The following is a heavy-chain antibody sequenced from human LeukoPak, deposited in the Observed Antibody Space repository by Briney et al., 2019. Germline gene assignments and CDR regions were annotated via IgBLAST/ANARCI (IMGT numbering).Heavy chain of an antibody. V-gene: IGHV1-2*02. J-gene: IGHJ4*02. Sequence: ASVKVSCKASGYTFTGYYMHWVRQAPGQGLEWMGWINPNSGGTNYAQKFQGRVTMTRDTSISTAYMELSRLRSDDTAVYYCASHGLTGELAARRDFDYWGQGTLVTVSS. D-gene: IGHD6-6*01. CDR3: ASHGLTGELAARRDFDY. CDR1: GYTFTGYY. CDR2: INPNSGGT.